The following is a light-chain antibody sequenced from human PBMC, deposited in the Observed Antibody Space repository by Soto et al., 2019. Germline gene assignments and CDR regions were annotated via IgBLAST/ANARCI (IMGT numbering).Light chain of an antibody. CDR3: QQSYDTPIT. V-gene: IGKV1-39*01. CDR2: AAS. J-gene: IGKJ5*01. Sequence: DIEMTQSPASLSASVGDRVTITCRASQTISRYLNWYQQKPGQAPKLLTYAASTLQSGVPARFSGSGSGTDFTLTISSLQPEDFATYYCQQSYDTPITFGPGTRVEIK. CDR1: QTISRY.